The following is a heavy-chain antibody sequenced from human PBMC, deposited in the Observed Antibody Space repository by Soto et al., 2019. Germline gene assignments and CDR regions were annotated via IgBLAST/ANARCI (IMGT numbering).Heavy chain of an antibody. CDR2: IDGRGDGP. V-gene: IGHV3-23*01. CDR1: GFTFSSCA. J-gene: IGHJ4*02. D-gene: IGHD1-1*01. CDR3: SEEGSERRSNFDY. Sequence: EVQVLESGGGLVQPGGSLKLSCETSGFTFSSCAMSWVSQAPGKGLEWVSGIDGRGDGPYCADSVKGRFTISRDNSKSTLSLQMNSLRAEDTAVYYFSEEGSERRSNFDYWGQGTLVTVSS.